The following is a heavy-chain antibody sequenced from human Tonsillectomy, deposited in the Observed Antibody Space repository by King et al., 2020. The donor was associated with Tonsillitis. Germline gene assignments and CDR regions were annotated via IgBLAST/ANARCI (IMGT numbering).Heavy chain of an antibody. J-gene: IGHJ5*02. CDR2: IYSSGST. CDR3: AKAEGSGSYWGPKWVDA. CDR1: GGSISRGDDY. Sequence: QLQESGPRLVMPSQTLSLTCTVSGGSISRGDDYWSWIRQSPGKGPEWIGYIYSSGSTYYNSSLKSRVTISINMSKTQFSLKMRSVTVADTAVYYCAKAEGSGSYWGPKWVDAWGQGSSVSVSA. D-gene: IGHD3-10*01. V-gene: IGHV4-30-4*08.